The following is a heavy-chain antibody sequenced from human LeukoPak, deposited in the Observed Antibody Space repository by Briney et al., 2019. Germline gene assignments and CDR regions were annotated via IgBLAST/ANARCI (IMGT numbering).Heavy chain of an antibody. Sequence: GGSLRLSCAASGFTFSSYAMSWVRQAPGKGLEWVSAISGSGGSTYYADSVKGRFTISRDNSKNTLYLQMNSLRAEDTAVYYCAKDARDIVVVPAAMPAYFDYWGQGTLVTVSS. CDR2: ISGSGGST. CDR3: AKDARDIVVVPAAMPAYFDY. J-gene: IGHJ4*02. V-gene: IGHV3-23*01. D-gene: IGHD2-2*01. CDR1: GFTFSSYA.